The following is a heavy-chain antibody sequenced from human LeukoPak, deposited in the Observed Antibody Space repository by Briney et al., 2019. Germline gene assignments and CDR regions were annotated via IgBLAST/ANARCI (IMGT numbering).Heavy chain of an antibody. D-gene: IGHD5-12*01. J-gene: IGHJ5*02. Sequence: PGGSLRLPCAASGFTFSTFAMSWVRQAPGKGLEWVSAISGSGGGTYYADSVKGRLTISRDNSKNTLYLQMSSLRAEDTAVYYCAKAFSAYENWPPNWFDPWGQGTLVTVSS. CDR3: AKAFSAYENWPPNWFDP. V-gene: IGHV3-23*01. CDR2: ISGSGGGT. CDR1: GFTFSTFA.